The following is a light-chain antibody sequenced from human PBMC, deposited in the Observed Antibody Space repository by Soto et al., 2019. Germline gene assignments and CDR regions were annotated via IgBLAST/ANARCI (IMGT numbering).Light chain of an antibody. Sequence: QSALTQPASVSGSPGQSITISCTGTSSDDGGYDYVSWYQQLPGKAPKLMIYDVNNRPSGASNRFSGSKSGNTASLTISGLQAEDEADYYCSSYTGTSTFVFGGGTKVTVL. J-gene: IGLJ1*01. V-gene: IGLV2-14*01. CDR3: SSYTGTSTFV. CDR2: DVN. CDR1: SSDDGGYDY.